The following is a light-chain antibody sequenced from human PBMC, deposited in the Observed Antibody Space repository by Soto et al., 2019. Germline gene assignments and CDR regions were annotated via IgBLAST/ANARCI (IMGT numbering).Light chain of an antibody. CDR3: QQYNTYPYT. CDR1: QSISSW. V-gene: IGKV1-5*03. CDR2: KAS. J-gene: IGKJ2*01. Sequence: DIQMTQSPSTLSASVGDRVTITCRASQSISSWLAWYQQKPGKAPKLLMYKASSLQGGVPSRFSGSGSGTEFTLTISSLQPDDFATYYCQQYNTYPYTFGQGTKLDIK.